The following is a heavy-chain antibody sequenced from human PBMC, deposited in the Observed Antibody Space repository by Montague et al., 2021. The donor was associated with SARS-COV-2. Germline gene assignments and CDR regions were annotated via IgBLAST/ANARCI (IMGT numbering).Heavy chain of an antibody. D-gene: IGHD4-11*01. J-gene: IGHJ5*02. CDR3: ARVVTTATDWFDP. CDR1: SGSISSHY. Sequence: SETLSLTCTVSSGSISSHYWSWIRQPPGKGLEWIGYVNYGGSTNYNPSLKSRVTISLDTSKNQFSLRLNSVTAADTAVYYCARVVTTATDWFDPWGQGTLVIVSS. V-gene: IGHV4-59*11. CDR2: VNYGGST.